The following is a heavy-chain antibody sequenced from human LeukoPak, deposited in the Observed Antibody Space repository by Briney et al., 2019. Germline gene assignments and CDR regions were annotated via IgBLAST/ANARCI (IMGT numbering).Heavy chain of an antibody. CDR1: GFTFSDYY. J-gene: IGHJ4*02. CDR3: ARDTYYYDSRPYIFDY. Sequence: GGSLRLSCAASGFTFSDYYMSWVRQAPGKGREWVSYISISGSTIYYADSLKGRFTISRDNAKSSLYLQMDSLRAEDTAVYYCARDTYYYDSRPYIFDYWGQGTLVTVSS. V-gene: IGHV3-11*01. D-gene: IGHD3-22*01. CDR2: ISISGSTI.